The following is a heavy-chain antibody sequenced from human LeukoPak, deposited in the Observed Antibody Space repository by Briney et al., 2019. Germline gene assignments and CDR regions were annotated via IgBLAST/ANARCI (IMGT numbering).Heavy chain of an antibody. V-gene: IGHV3-21*01. Sequence: GGSLRLSCAASGFTLSSYSMNWVRQAPGKGLEWVSSISSSSSYRYYADSVKGRCTISRDNDKNSLYLQMNSLRAEDTAVYYCAELGITMIGGVWGKGTTVTISS. CDR3: AELGITMIGGV. J-gene: IGHJ6*04. CDR1: GFTLSSYS. D-gene: IGHD3-10*02. CDR2: ISSSSSYR.